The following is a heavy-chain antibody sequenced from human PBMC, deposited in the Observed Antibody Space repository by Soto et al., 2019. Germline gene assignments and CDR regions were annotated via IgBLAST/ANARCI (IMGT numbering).Heavy chain of an antibody. Sequence: ASVKVSCKASGYTFTNYGISWVRQAPGQGLEWMGWINVYNGNTKYAQKVQGRVTMTTDTSTSTAYMELRSRRSDDTAVYYCARGVGSGSYYNQYNWFDPWGQGTLVTVSS. CDR3: ARGVGSGSYYNQYNWFDP. J-gene: IGHJ5*02. D-gene: IGHD3-10*01. V-gene: IGHV1-18*01. CDR2: INVYNGNT. CDR1: GYTFTNYG.